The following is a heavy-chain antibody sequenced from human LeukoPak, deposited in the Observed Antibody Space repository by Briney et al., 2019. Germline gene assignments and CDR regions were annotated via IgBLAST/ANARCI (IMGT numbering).Heavy chain of an antibody. J-gene: IGHJ4*01. CDR2: IYGGGSST. CDR3: ARGPGSSGGAYVGDY. CDR1: GFTFSYHW. V-gene: IGHV3-74*01. Sequence: GGSLRLSCGASGFTFSYHWMHWVRQVPGKGLLWVSRIYGGGSSTSYADSVKGRFSISRDNAKSTLYLQMSSLRAEDTAVYYCARGPGSSGGAYVGDYWGPGTLVTVSS. D-gene: IGHD3-22*01.